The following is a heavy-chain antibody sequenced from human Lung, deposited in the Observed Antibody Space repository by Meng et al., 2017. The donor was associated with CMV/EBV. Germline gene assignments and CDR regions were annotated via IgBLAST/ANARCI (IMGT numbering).Heavy chain of an antibody. Sequence: SVXVSXXASGYTFTGYYMHWVRQAPGQGLEWMGWINPNSGGTNYAQKFQGRVTMTRDTSISTAYMELSRLRSDDTAVYYCAGGLYDFWSGYYYYGMDVWGQGTSVTVSS. CDR1: GYTFTGYY. V-gene: IGHV1-2*02. CDR3: AGGLYDFWSGYYYYGMDV. D-gene: IGHD3-3*01. CDR2: INPNSGGT. J-gene: IGHJ6*02.